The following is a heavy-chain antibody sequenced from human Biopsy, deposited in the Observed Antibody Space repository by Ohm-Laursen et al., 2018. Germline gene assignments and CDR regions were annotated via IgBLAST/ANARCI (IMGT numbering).Heavy chain of an antibody. D-gene: IGHD3-9*01. CDR1: EGTFSNHG. J-gene: IGHJ1*01. CDR2: NIPILGTG. Sequence: SSVKVSCNAPEGTFSNHGVNWVRQAPGQGLEWLGGNIPILGTGNYAQKFQDRVTVAADTSTSTATMELRSLRSDDTAVYYCATKLTGYFHHWGQGALVIVSS. CDR3: ATKLTGYFHH. V-gene: IGHV1-69*06.